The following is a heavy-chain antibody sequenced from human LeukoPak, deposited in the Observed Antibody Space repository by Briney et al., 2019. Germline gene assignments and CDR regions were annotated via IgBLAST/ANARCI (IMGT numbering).Heavy chain of an antibody. CDR1: GYSISSGYY. V-gene: IGHV4-38-2*02. CDR2: IYHSGST. Sequence: SETLSLTCTVSGYSISSGYYWGWIRQPPGKGLEWIGSIYHSGSTYYNPSLKSRVTISVDTSKNQFSLKLSSVTAADTAVYYCARVGYSGYEPFDYWGQGTLVTVSS. J-gene: IGHJ4*02. D-gene: IGHD5-12*01. CDR3: ARVGYSGYEPFDY.